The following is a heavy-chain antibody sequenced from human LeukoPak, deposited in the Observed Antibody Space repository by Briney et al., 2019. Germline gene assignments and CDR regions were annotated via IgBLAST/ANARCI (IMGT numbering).Heavy chain of an antibody. CDR1: GYTFTSYG. CDR2: ISAYNGNT. V-gene: IGHV1-18*01. CDR3: ASGALRYFDWLYGMDV. Sequence: ASVKVYCKASGYTFTSYGISWVRQAPGQGLEWMGWISAYNGNTNYAQKLQGRVTMTTDTSTSTAYMELRSLRSDDTAVYYCASGALRYFDWLYGMDVWGQGTTVTVSS. D-gene: IGHD3-9*01. J-gene: IGHJ6*02.